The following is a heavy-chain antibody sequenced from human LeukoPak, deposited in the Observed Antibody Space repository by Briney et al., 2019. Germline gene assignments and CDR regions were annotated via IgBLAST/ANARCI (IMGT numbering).Heavy chain of an antibody. D-gene: IGHD3-10*01. CDR3: ARAEGYYGSGSYSI. J-gene: IGHJ4*02. CDR1: GYSISRGYY. Sequence: NSSETLSRTCSVSGYSISRGYYWNWIRQPPGKGLEWIGYIYYSGSTNYNPSLKSRVTISVDTSKNQFSLKLSSVTAADTAVYYCARAEGYYGSGSYSIWGQGTLVTVSS. V-gene: IGHV4-61*01. CDR2: IYYSGST.